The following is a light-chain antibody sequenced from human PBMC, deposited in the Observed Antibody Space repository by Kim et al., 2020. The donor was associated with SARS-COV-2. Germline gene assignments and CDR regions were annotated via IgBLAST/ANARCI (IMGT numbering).Light chain of an antibody. V-gene: IGKV1-5*01. CDR2: DAS. CDR3: QQYNTYSWT. Sequence: SATVGDSVTITCRDSQSISSWLAWYQRKPGKAPKLLIYDASNLESGVPSRFSGSGSGTEFTLTISSLQPDDFASYYCQQYNTYSWTFGQGTKLEI. CDR1: QSISSW. J-gene: IGKJ1*01.